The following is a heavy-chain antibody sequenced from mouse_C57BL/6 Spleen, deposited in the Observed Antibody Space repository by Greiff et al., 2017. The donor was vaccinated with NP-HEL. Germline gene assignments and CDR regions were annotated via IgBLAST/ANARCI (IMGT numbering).Heavy chain of an antibody. CDR2: IRNKANGYTT. V-gene: IGHV7-3*01. Sequence: LVESGGGLVQPGGSLSLSCAASGFTFTDYYMSWVRQPPGKALEWLGFIRNKANGYTTEYSASVKGRFTISRDNSQSILYLQMNALRAEDSATYYCARFYYYAMDYWGQGTSVTVSS. J-gene: IGHJ4*01. CDR1: GFTFTDYY. CDR3: ARFYYYAMDY.